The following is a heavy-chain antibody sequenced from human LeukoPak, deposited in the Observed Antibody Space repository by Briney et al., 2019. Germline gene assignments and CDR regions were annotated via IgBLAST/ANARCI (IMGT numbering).Heavy chain of an antibody. V-gene: IGHV7-4-1*02. D-gene: IGHD5-12*01. Sequence: ASAKVSCKASGYTFTSYGISWVRQAPGHGLEWMGWINTNTGNPTYAQGFTGRFVFSLDTSVSTAYLQISSLKAEDTAVYYCAKDRYSGYTSFDYWGQGTLVTVSS. CDR2: INTNTGNP. CDR3: AKDRYSGYTSFDY. CDR1: GYTFTSYG. J-gene: IGHJ4*02.